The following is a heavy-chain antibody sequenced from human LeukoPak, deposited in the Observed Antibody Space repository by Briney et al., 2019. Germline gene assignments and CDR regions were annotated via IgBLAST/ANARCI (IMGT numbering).Heavy chain of an antibody. V-gene: IGHV4-4*02. CDR3: ARGPYSSSGFDP. CDR1: GGSIFSSNW. D-gene: IGHD6-13*01. Sequence: SETLSLTCTVSGGSIFSSNWWNWVRQPPGKGLEWIGQIYHSGSTNYNPSLKSRVTISVDKSKNQFSLKLTSVTAADTAVYYCARGPYSSSGFDPWGQGTLVTVSS. J-gene: IGHJ5*02. CDR2: IYHSGST.